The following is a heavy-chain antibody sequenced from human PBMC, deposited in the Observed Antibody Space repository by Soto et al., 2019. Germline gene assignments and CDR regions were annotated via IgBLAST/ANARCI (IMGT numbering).Heavy chain of an antibody. J-gene: IGHJ6*02. CDR1: GYTFTSYA. D-gene: IGHD5-12*01. CDR2: INAGNGNT. V-gene: IGHV1-3*01. CDR3: ARESGYEFYYYYGMDV. Sequence: QVQLVQSGAEVKKPGASVKVSCKASGYTFTSYAMHWVRQAPGQRLEWMGWINAGNGNTKYSQKFQGRVTITRDTSASTAYMELSSLRSEDTAVYYCARESGYEFYYYYGMDVWGLGTTVTVSS.